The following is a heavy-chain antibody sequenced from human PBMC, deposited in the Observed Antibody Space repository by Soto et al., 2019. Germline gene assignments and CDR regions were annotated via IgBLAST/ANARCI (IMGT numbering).Heavy chain of an antibody. CDR2: IIPIFGTA. Sequence: QVQLVQSGAEVKKPGSSVKVSCKASGGTFSSYAISWVRQAPGQGLEWMGGIIPIFGTANYAQKFQGRVTITADESTSTANMELSSLRSEDTAVYYCARGFTMVRGEFPNWFDPWGQGTLVTVSS. CDR3: ARGFTMVRGEFPNWFDP. CDR1: GGTFSSYA. D-gene: IGHD3-10*01. J-gene: IGHJ5*02. V-gene: IGHV1-69*01.